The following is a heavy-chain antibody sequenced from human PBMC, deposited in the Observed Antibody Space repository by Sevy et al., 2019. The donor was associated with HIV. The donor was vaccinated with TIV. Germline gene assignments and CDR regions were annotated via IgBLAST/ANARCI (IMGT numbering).Heavy chain of an antibody. V-gene: IGHV1-46*01. J-gene: IGHJ5*02. CDR3: ARGSGGRSGWFDP. D-gene: IGHD2-15*01. Sequence: ASVKVSCKASGYTFTSYYMYWVRQPPGQGLEWMGIVNPSGGSTSYAQKFQGRVTMTRDTSTSTVYMELSRLRSEDTAVYYCARGSGGRSGWFDPWGQGTLVTVSS. CDR1: GYTFTSYY. CDR2: VNPSGGST.